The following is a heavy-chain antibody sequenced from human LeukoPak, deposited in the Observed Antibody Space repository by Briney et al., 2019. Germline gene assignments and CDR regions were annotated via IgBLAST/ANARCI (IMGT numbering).Heavy chain of an antibody. CDR1: GFTFSSYA. CDR3: AKGRNFDWLLPSYTFDY. CDR2: ASGSGGST. D-gene: IGHD3-9*01. J-gene: IGHJ4*02. Sequence: GGSLRLSCAASGFTFSSYAMSWVRQAPGKGLEWVSAASGSGGSTYYADSGKGRFTISRDNSKNTLYLQMNSLRAEDTAVYYCAKGRNFDWLLPSYTFDYWGRGTLVTVSS. V-gene: IGHV3-23*01.